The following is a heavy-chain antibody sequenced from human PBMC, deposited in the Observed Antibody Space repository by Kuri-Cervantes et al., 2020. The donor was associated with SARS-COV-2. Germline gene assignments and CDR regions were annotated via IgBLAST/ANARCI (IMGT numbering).Heavy chain of an antibody. Sequence: LRLSCTVSGDSISSYYWNWIRQTPGKGLEWIGYMSDSGSTNYNPSLKNRVIISVDTSKNQFSLRLRSVTAADTAVYYCAKSPASRDDLALYGLWFEPWGQGTLVTVSS. CDR2: MSDSGST. D-gene: IGHD3-10*01. J-gene: IGHJ5*02. V-gene: IGHV4-59*12. CDR3: AKSPASRDDLALYGLWFEP. CDR1: GDSISSYY.